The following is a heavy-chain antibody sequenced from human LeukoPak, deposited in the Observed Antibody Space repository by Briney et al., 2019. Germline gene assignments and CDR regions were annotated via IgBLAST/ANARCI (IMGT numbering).Heavy chain of an antibody. CDR3: ARHRTGTIFDY. CDR2: IFYSGST. J-gene: IGHJ4*02. CDR1: GDSISSSTYY. D-gene: IGHD1-1*01. Sequence: SETLSLTCSVSGDSISSSTYYWGWIRQPPGKGLEWIGSIFYSGSTYNPSLKSRVTISVDTSRNQFSLNLSSVTAADTAVYYCARHRTGTIFDYRGQGSLVTVSS. V-gene: IGHV4-39*01.